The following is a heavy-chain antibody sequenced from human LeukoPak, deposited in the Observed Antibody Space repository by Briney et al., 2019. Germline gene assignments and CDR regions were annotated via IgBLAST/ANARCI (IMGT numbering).Heavy chain of an antibody. CDR1: GFTFSDFY. J-gene: IGHJ4*02. Sequence: GGSLRLSCAASGFTFSDFYMSWIRQAPGKGLEWISYISSSSSTIYYADSVKGRFTISRDNAKNSLYLQLNSLRAEDTAVYYCARVLYSSSSRYFDYWGQGTLVTVSS. CDR2: ISSSSSTI. D-gene: IGHD6-6*01. CDR3: ARVLYSSSSRYFDY. V-gene: IGHV3-11*04.